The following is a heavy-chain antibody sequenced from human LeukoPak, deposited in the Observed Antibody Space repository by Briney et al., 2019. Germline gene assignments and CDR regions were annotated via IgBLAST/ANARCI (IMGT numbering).Heavy chain of an antibody. CDR1: GFPFSNAW. Sequence: GGSLRLSCGASGFPFSNAWMSWVRQAPGKGLEWGGRIKSKTDGGTTDYAAPVKGRFTISRDDSKNTLYLQMNSLKTEDTAVYYCTTSLRYFDWLQLTNYWGQGTLVTVSS. J-gene: IGHJ4*02. CDR3: TTSLRYFDWLQLTNY. D-gene: IGHD3-9*01. CDR2: IKSKTDGGTT. V-gene: IGHV3-15*01.